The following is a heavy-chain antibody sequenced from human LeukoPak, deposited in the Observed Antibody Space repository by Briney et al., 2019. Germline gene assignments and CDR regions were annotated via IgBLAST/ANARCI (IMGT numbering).Heavy chain of an antibody. J-gene: IGHJ4*02. CDR3: AKDSKMMVVFITGKGTEFDC. V-gene: IGHV3-30*02. Sequence: GGSLTLSCAASGFTFSNFGMHWVRQAPGKGLEWVAFIRYDGSNRYYSDSVKGRFTVSRDNSKNTLYLRMNSLRAEDTAVYYCAKDSKMMVVFITGKGTEFDCWRQGALVTVSS. CDR1: GFTFSNFG. D-gene: IGHD3-22*01. CDR2: IRYDGSNR.